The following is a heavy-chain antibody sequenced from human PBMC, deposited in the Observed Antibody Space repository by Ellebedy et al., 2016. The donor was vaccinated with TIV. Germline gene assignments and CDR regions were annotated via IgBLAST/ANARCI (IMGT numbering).Heavy chain of an antibody. J-gene: IGHJ6*02. V-gene: IGHV3-48*01. CDR2: ISSSSSTI. CDR3: ARDLSTTVTTSRYYYYYGMDV. CDR1: GFTFSSYS. Sequence: PGGSLRLSCAASGFTFSSYSMNWVRQAPGKGLDWVSYISSSSSTIYYADSVKGRFTISRDNAKNPLYLQINSLRAEDTAVYYCARDLSTTVTTSRYYYYYGMDVWGQGTTVTVSS. D-gene: IGHD4-17*01.